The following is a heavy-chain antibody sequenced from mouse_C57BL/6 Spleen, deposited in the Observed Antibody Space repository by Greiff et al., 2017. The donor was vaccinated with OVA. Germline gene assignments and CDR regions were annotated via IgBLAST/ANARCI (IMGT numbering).Heavy chain of an antibody. CDR1: GYTFTDYY. CDR3: ARGDSNYDGAWFAY. J-gene: IGHJ3*01. Sequence: VQLQQSGPELVKPGASVKISCKASGYTFTDYYMNWVKQSHGKSLEWIGDINPNNGGTSYNQKFKGKATLTVDKSSSTAYMELRSLTSEDSAVYYCARGDSNYDGAWFAYWGQGTLVTVSA. CDR2: INPNNGGT. V-gene: IGHV1-26*01. D-gene: IGHD2-5*01.